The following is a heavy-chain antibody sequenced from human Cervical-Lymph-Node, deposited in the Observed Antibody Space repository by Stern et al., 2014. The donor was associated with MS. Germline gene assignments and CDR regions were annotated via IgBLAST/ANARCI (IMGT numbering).Heavy chain of an antibody. CDR2: IWYDGSNK. J-gene: IGHJ4*02. CDR3: ARDTHSRIAVAGPDFDY. CDR1: GFTFSSYG. Sequence: VQLLESGGGVVQPGRSLRLSCAASGFTFSSYGMHWVRQAPGKGLEWVAVIWYDGSNKYYADSVKGRFTISRDNSKNTLYLQMNSLRAEDTAVYYCARDTHSRIAVAGPDFDYWGQGTLVTVSS. D-gene: IGHD6-19*01. V-gene: IGHV3-33*01.